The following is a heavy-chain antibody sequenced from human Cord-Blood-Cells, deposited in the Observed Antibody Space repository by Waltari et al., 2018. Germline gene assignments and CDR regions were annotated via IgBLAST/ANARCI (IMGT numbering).Heavy chain of an antibody. D-gene: IGHD1-7*01. CDR2: ISSSSSYI. J-gene: IGHJ3*02. V-gene: IGHV3-21*01. CDR1: GFPFRSYS. CDR3: AREYNWNYAFDI. Sequence: EVQLVESGGGLVKPGGSLRLSCAASGFPFRSYSMNWVRQAPGKGLEWVASISSSSSYIYYADSVKGRFTISRDNAKNSLYLQMNSLRAEDTAVYYCAREYNWNYAFDIWGQGTMVTVSS.